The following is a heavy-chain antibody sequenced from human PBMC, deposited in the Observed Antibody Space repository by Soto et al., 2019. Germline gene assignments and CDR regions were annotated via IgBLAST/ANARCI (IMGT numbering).Heavy chain of an antibody. D-gene: IGHD7-27*01. Sequence: QVQLQESGPGLVKPSETLSLTCRVSGGSISNHYWSWIRRPPGKGLEWIGYIYYNGNTNINLSLKSRVSMSVNKSRNQITLKLTTVTAADTAVYYCTRANWYSEYWGQGTLVTVSS. CDR1: GGSISNHY. V-gene: IGHV4-59*11. J-gene: IGHJ4*02. CDR3: TRANWYSEY. CDR2: IYYNGNT.